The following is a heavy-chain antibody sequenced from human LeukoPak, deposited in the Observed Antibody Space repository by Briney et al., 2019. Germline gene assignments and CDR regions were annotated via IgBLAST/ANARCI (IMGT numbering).Heavy chain of an antibody. Sequence: GGSLRLSCAASGFTVITNDMTWVRQAPGKGLEWVSVLYSDGNTKYADSVQGRVTISRDNCKNTLYLEMNSLSPDDTAVYYCARGVEPLAANTLAYWGQGTLVTVSS. CDR1: GFTVITND. CDR2: LYSDGNT. D-gene: IGHD1-14*01. CDR3: ARGVEPLAANTLAY. V-gene: IGHV3-53*01. J-gene: IGHJ4*02.